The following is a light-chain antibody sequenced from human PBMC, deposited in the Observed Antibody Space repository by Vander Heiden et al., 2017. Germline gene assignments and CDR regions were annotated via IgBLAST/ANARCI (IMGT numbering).Light chain of an antibody. CDR1: QSVLYSSNNKNY. CDR2: WAS. CDR3: QQYYSTPPYT. V-gene: IGKV4-1*01. Sequence: DIVMIQSPDSLAVSLGAGATITCKSSQSVLYSSNNKNYLAWYQQKPGQPPKLLIYWASTRESGVPDRFSGSGSGTDFTLTISSLQAEDVAVYYCQQYYSTPPYTFGQGTKLEIK. J-gene: IGKJ2*01.